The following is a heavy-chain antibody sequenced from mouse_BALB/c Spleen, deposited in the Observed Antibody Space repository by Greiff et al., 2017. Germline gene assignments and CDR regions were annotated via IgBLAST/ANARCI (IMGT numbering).Heavy chain of an antibody. Sequence: EVMLVESGGGLVQPGGSLRLSCATSGFTFTDYYMSWVRQPPGKALEWLGFIRNKANGYTTEYSASVKGRFTISRDNSQSILYLQMNTLRAEESATYYCARDGALLERGYFDVWGAGTTVTVSS. CDR2: IRNKANGYTT. V-gene: IGHV7-3*02. CDR1: GFTFTDYY. J-gene: IGHJ1*01. CDR3: ARDGALLERGYFDV. D-gene: IGHD1-2*01.